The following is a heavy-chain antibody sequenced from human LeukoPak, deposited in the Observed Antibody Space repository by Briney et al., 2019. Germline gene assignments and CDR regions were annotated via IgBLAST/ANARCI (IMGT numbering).Heavy chain of an antibody. D-gene: IGHD2-15*01. CDR3: ARGANQDRYCSGGSCLDY. CDR1: GYTFTSYD. V-gene: IGHV1-8*01. J-gene: IGHJ4*02. CDR2: MNPNSGNT. Sequence: ASVKVSCKASGYTFTSYDINWVRQATGQGLEWMGWMNPNSGNTGYAQKFQGRVTMTRNTSISTAYMELSSLRSEDTAVYYCARGANQDRYCSGGSCLDYWGQGTLVTVSS.